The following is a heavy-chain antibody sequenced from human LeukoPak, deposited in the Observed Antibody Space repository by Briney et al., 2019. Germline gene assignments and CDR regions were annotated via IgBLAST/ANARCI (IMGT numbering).Heavy chain of an antibody. V-gene: IGHV3-23*01. Sequence: SGGSLRLSCAASGFTFSTYAVSWVRQAPGKGLEWVSAISGSGGSTYYADSVKGRLTISRDNSKNTLYLQMNSLRAEDTAVYYCAKFRSYCSSTSCFYSYFYYYYGMDVWGQGTTVTVSS. CDR2: ISGSGGST. CDR1: GFTFSTYA. J-gene: IGHJ6*02. D-gene: IGHD2-2*01. CDR3: AKFRSYCSSTSCFYSYFYYYYGMDV.